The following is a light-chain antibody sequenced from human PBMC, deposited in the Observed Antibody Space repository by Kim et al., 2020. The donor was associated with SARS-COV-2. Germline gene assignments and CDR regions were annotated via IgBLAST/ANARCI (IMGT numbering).Light chain of an antibody. Sequence: AHVGDKITLTCRARRNIDDGVAWYQQKPGRDPKLLIYKASTLKSGVPSTFSGSGSGTEFTLTTSSLQPDDFATYYCQQYRSYPWTFGQGTKVDIK. CDR3: QQYRSYPWT. J-gene: IGKJ1*01. V-gene: IGKV1-5*03. CDR1: RNIDDG. CDR2: KAS.